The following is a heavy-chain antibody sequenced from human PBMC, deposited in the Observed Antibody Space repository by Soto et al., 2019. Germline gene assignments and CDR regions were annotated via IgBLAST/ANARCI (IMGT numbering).Heavy chain of an antibody. CDR2: IRSKAYGGTT. CDR3: TRSSLPRFIGYSSGWYWFDP. CDR1: GFTFGDYA. J-gene: IGHJ5*02. Sequence: HPGGSLRLSCTASGFTFGDYAMSWVRQAPGKGLEWVGFIRSKAYGGTTEYAASVKGRFTISRDDSKSIAYLQMNSLKTEDTAVYYCTRSSLPRFIGYSSGWYWFDPWGQGTLVTVSS. D-gene: IGHD6-19*01. V-gene: IGHV3-49*04.